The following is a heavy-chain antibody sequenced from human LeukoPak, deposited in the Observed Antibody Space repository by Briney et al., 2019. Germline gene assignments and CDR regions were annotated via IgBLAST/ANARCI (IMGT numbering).Heavy chain of an antibody. CDR2: IYYSGNT. CDR1: GDSISTSNSY. V-gene: IGHV4-39*01. Sequence: SETLSLTCTVSGDSISTSNSYWGWIRQPPGKGLEWIGSIYYSGNTYYNASLKSRVTISVDTSKNQFSLKLTSVTAADTAVYYCARLRSPMAPDYWGQGTLVTVSS. CDR3: ARLRSPMAPDY. J-gene: IGHJ4*02. D-gene: IGHD3-10*01.